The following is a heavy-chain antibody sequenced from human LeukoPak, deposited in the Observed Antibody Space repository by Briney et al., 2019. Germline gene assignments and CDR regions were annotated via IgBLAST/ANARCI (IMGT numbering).Heavy chain of an antibody. Sequence: SETLSLTCTVSGGPISSSSYYWGWIRQPPGKGLEWIGSIYYSGSTYYNPSLKSRVTISVDTSKNQFSLKLSSVTAADTAVYYCASVVAHYANWFDPWGQGTLVTVSS. CDR2: IYYSGST. D-gene: IGHD2-2*01. CDR1: GGPISSSSYY. J-gene: IGHJ5*02. V-gene: IGHV4-39*01. CDR3: ASVVAHYANWFDP.